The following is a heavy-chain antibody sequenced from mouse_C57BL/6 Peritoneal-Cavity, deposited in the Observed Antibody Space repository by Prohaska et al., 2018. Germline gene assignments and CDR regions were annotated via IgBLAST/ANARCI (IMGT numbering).Heavy chain of an antibody. D-gene: IGHD2-4*01. V-gene: IGHV5-4*01. CDR3: ARWWARLRRRYAMDY. Sequence: MSWVRQTPEKTLEWVATIRDGGSYTYYPYNVKGRLTISRDNAKNKLYLQMSDQKSEDTAMYDCARWWARLRRRYAMDYWGQGTSVTVSS. CDR2: IRDGGSYT. J-gene: IGHJ4*01.